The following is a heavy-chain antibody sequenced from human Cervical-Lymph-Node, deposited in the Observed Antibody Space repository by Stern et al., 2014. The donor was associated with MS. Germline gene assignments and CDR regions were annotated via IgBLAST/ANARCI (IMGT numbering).Heavy chain of an antibody. CDR2: IIPMFGTA. J-gene: IGHJ6*02. Sequence: MQLVESGAEVKKPGSSVKVSCKASGGTLSNYGISWVRQAPGQGLEWMGGIIPMFGTANYAQKFQGRVTITADDSTNTVYMDLSSLTSEDTAVYYCARDGDSSMLGLDVWGQGTTVTVSS. D-gene: IGHD4-17*01. CDR3: ARDGDSSMLGLDV. CDR1: GGTLSNYG. V-gene: IGHV1-69*01.